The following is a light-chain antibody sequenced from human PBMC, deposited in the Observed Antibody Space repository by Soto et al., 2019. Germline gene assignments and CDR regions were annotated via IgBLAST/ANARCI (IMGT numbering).Light chain of an antibody. J-gene: IGKJ1*01. CDR2: GAS. Sequence: EIVLTQSPGTLSLSPGERATLSCRASQSVSSSYLAWYQQKPGQAPRLLIYGASSRATGIPDRFSGSGSATAFTLTISRLEPEDVAVYYCQQYGSSRTFGQGTKVEIK. V-gene: IGKV3-20*01. CDR1: QSVSSSY. CDR3: QQYGSSRT.